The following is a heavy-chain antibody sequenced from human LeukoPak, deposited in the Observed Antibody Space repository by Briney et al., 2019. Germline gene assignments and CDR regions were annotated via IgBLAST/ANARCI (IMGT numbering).Heavy chain of an antibody. CDR2: IIPIFGTA. D-gene: IGHD3-16*01. CDR3: ARDLGGEFDY. Sequence: GASVKVSCKASGGTFSIYAISWVRQAPGQGLEWMGGIIPIFGTANYAQKFQGRVTITADESTSTAYMELSSLRSEDTAVYYCARDLGGEFDYWGQGTLVTVSS. J-gene: IGHJ4*02. V-gene: IGHV1-69*01. CDR1: GGTFSIYA.